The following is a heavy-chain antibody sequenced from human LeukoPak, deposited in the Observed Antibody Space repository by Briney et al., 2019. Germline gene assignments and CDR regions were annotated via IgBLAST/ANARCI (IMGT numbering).Heavy chain of an antibody. Sequence: SETLSLTCTVSGGSISSYYWNWIRQPPGKGLEWIGYISYSGSTNYNPSLKSRVTISVDTSKNQFSLKLSSVTAADTAVYYCARGYCSGGSCYRGSNWLDPWGQGTLVTVSS. D-gene: IGHD2-15*01. J-gene: IGHJ5*02. V-gene: IGHV4-59*01. CDR3: ARGYCSGGSCYRGSNWLDP. CDR2: ISYSGST. CDR1: GGSISSYY.